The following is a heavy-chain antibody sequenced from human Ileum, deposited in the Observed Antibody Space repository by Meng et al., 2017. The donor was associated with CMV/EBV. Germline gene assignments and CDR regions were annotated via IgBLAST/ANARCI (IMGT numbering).Heavy chain of an antibody. CDR2: INTNTGGI. V-gene: IGHV1-2*02. J-gene: IGHJ6*02. CDR1: GYAFTAYY. Sequence: ASVKVSCKASGYAFTAYYIHWVRQAPGQGLEWMGWINTNTGGINYAEKFQARVTITRDTSISTVYMQLSRLRSDDTAVYYCARSYYDRSAFYHYYNYPMDVWGRGTTVTVSS. D-gene: IGHD3-22*01. CDR3: ARSYYDRSAFYHYYNYPMDV.